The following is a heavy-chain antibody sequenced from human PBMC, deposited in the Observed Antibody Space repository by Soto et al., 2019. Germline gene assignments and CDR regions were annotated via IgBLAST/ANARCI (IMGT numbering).Heavy chain of an antibody. D-gene: IGHD3-10*01. CDR2: INPASDKT. J-gene: IGHJ4*01. Sequence: ASVKVSCKASGYTFTDYSLQWVRQAPGQRLEWMGWINPASDKTKYSQKFQGRVTITRDTSASTAYMELSSLTSEDTALYYCARDLWLGESFRYYFDYWAQGTLVTVSS. V-gene: IGHV1-3*01. CDR3: ARDLWLGESFRYYFDY. CDR1: GYTFTDYS.